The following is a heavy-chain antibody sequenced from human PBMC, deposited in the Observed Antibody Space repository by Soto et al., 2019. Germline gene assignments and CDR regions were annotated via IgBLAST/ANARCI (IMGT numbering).Heavy chain of an antibody. CDR3: TRDASRDSSARGWLDP. Sequence: GGSLRLSCAASGFTFRSFTMNWVRQAPGKGLEWVSTISSNSAYIYYTDALRGRFTISRDNAKKSLHLQMNSLRAEDTAVYYCTRDASRDSSARGWLDPWGQGTMVTVSS. D-gene: IGHD6-13*01. CDR2: ISSNSAYI. J-gene: IGHJ5*02. CDR1: GFTFRSFT. V-gene: IGHV3-21*01.